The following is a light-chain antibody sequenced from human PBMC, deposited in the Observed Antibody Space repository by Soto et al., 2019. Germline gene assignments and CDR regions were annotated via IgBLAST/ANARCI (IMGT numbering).Light chain of an antibody. CDR1: SSNIGNNY. CDR3: GTWDSSLSAGPYV. CDR2: DNN. J-gene: IGLJ1*01. V-gene: IGLV1-51*01. Sequence: QSVLKQPPSVSAAPGQKVTISCSGSSSNIGNNYVSWYQQLPGTAPKLLIYDNNKRPSGIPDRFSGSKSGTSATLGITGLQTGDEADYYCGTWDSSLSAGPYVFGTGTKVTVL.